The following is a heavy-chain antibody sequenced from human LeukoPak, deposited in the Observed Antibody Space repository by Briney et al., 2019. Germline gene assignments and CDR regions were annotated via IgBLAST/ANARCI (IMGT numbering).Heavy chain of an antibody. V-gene: IGHV1-8*03. D-gene: IGHD3-10*01. CDR1: GYTFTGYY. Sequence: ASVKVSCKASGYTFTGYYMHWVRQATGQGLEWMGWMNPNSGNTGYAQKFQGRVTITRNTSISTAYMELSRLRSDDTAVYYCARVRYYGSGSYRGFDYWGQGTLVTVSS. CDR2: MNPNSGNT. J-gene: IGHJ4*02. CDR3: ARVRYYGSGSYRGFDY.